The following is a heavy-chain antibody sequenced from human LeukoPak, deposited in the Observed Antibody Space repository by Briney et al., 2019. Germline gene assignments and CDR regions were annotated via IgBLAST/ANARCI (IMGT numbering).Heavy chain of an antibody. J-gene: IGHJ6*02. Sequence: SETLSLTCSVPGGSIGRGGYYWTWIRQHPGKGLEWIGYIYYTGTTYYNPSLKSRVAISMDASKKRFSLTLSGVTAADTAVYYCTRAGPHYGSGTDYAFYGLDVWGQGTTVTVSS. D-gene: IGHD3-10*01. CDR2: IYYTGTT. CDR1: GGSIGRGGYY. V-gene: IGHV4-31*03. CDR3: TRAGPHYGSGTDYAFYGLDV.